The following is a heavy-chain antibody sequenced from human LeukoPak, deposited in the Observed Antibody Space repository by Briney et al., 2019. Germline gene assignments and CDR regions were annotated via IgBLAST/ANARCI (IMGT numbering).Heavy chain of an antibody. CDR2: IYYSGST. J-gene: IGHJ4*02. D-gene: IGHD6-13*01. Sequence: SETLSLTCTVSGCSISSYYCSWIRQPPGKGLEWIAYIYYSGSTNYNPSPKSRVTLSVDTSKNQFSLKLSSVTAADTAVYYCARDGGSSSWLSPLDYWGQGTLVTVSS. CDR3: ARDGGSSSWLSPLDY. CDR1: GCSISSYY. V-gene: IGHV4-59*01.